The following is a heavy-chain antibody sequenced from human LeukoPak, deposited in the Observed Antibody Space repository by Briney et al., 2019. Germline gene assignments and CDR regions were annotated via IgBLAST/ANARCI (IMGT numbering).Heavy chain of an antibody. CDR2: ISWNSGSI. CDR3: AKGKDDSSGYYFDAFDI. CDR1: RFTLDDYA. V-gene: IGHV3-9*01. D-gene: IGHD3-22*01. J-gene: IGHJ3*02. Sequence: PGRSLSLSLPASRFTLDDYAMHWVRQAAGKGLEWVSGISWNSGSIGYADSVKGRFTISRDNAKNSLYLQMNSLRAEDTALYYCAKGKDDSSGYYFDAFDIWGQGTMVTVSS.